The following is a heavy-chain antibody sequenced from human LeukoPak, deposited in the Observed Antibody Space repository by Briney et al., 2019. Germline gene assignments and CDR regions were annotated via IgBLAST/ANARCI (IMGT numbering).Heavy chain of an antibody. Sequence: GGSLRLSCAASGFTFSSYGMHWVRQAPGKGLEWVAVISYDGSNKYYADSVKGRFTISRDNSKNTLYLQMNSLRAEDTAVYYCAKGYSSGWFHYYDDLNWFDPWGQGTLVTASS. J-gene: IGHJ5*02. CDR1: GFTFSSYG. D-gene: IGHD6-19*01. V-gene: IGHV3-30*18. CDR2: ISYDGSNK. CDR3: AKGYSSGWFHYYDDLNWFDP.